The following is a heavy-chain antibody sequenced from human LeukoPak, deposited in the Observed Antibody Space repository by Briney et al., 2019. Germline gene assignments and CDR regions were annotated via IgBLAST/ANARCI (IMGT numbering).Heavy chain of an antibody. CDR3: AKESSGGWYFDC. Sequence: GGSLRLSCAASGFTFSSNVMIWVRQAPGKGLEWVSNIPASGGSTYYADSVKGRFTISRDNSKNSLYLQMNSLRAEDTAVYYCAKESSGGWYFDCWGQGTLVTVSS. D-gene: IGHD6-19*01. CDR2: IPASGGST. J-gene: IGHJ4*02. V-gene: IGHV3-23*01. CDR1: GFTFSSNV.